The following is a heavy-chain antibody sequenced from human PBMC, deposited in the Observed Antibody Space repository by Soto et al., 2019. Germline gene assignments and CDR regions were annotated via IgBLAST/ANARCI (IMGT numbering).Heavy chain of an antibody. D-gene: IGHD3-22*01. CDR2: IYYSGST. J-gene: IGHJ5*02. Sequence: PSETLSLTCTVSGGSISSSSYYWGWIRQPPGKGLEWIGSIYYSGSTYYNPSLKSRVTISVDTSKNQFSLKLSSVTAADTAVYYCARLYYYDSSGYYQLYNWFDPWGQGTLVTVSS. V-gene: IGHV4-39*01. CDR3: ARLYYYDSSGYYQLYNWFDP. CDR1: GGSISSSSYY.